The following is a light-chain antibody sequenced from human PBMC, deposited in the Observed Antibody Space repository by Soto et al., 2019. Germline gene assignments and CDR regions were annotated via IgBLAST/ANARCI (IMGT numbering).Light chain of an antibody. CDR3: SSYTSSNTLYV. CDR2: DVT. Sequence: QSVLTQPASVSGSPGQSITISCTGTSSDVGSYNHVSWYQHHPGKAPKLMIYDVTNRPSGVSNRFSGSKSGNTASLTISGLQAEDEADYYCSSYTSSNTLYVFGPGTKVTVL. CDR1: SSDVGSYNH. V-gene: IGLV2-14*01. J-gene: IGLJ1*01.